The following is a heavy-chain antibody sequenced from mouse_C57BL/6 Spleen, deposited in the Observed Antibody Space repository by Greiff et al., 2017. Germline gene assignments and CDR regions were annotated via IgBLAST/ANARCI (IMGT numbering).Heavy chain of an antibody. Sequence: QVQLQQSGAELARPGASVKLSCKASGYTFTSYGISWVKQRTGQGLEWIGEIYPRSGNTYYNEKFKGKATLTADKSSSTAYMELRSLTSEDSAVYFCARCGVYYGNYDAMDYWGQGTSVTVSS. J-gene: IGHJ4*01. V-gene: IGHV1-81*01. D-gene: IGHD2-1*01. CDR2: IYPRSGNT. CDR1: GYTFTSYG. CDR3: ARCGVYYGNYDAMDY.